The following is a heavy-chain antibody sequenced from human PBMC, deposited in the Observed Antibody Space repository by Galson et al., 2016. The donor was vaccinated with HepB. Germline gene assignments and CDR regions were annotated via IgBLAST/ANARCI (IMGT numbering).Heavy chain of an antibody. CDR1: QFTFNTRG. Sequence: SLRLSCAASQFTFNTRGMIWVRQSPGKGLEWVSTISPSGDNTYYADSVKGRFTISRDISKNTLYLQMNSLRADDTALYYCARRGINWGFFDYRGQGTLVTVSS. D-gene: IGHD7-27*01. J-gene: IGHJ4*02. V-gene: IGHV3-23*01. CDR3: ARRGINWGFFDY. CDR2: ISPSGDNT.